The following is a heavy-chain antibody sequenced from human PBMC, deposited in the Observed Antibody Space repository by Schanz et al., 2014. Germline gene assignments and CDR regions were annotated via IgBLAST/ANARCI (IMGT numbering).Heavy chain of an antibody. CDR1: GFTLSNYA. V-gene: IGHV3-48*01. D-gene: IGHD1-1*01. CDR2: ISGSSRTI. Sequence: EMQLLESGGGLAQPGGSLRLSCAASGFTLSNYAMSWLRQAPGKGLEWVSYISGSSRTIYYADSMKGRFTVSRDNAENALYLQMNSLRAEDTAVYFCAKIERNEDWGQGTLVTVSS. CDR3: AKIERNED. J-gene: IGHJ4*02.